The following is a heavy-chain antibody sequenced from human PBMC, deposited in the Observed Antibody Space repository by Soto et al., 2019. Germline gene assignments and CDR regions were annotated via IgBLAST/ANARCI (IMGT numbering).Heavy chain of an antibody. CDR1: GGSFSGYY. CDR3: ASLVAERLDY. V-gene: IGHV4-34*01. J-gene: IGHJ4*02. Sequence: ETLSLTGSVYGGSFSGYYWSWIRQPPGKGLEWIGEINHSGSTNYNPSLKSRVTISVDTSKNQFSLKLSSVTAADTAVYYCASLVAERLDYWGQGTLVTVYS. CDR2: INHSGST. D-gene: IGHD2-8*02.